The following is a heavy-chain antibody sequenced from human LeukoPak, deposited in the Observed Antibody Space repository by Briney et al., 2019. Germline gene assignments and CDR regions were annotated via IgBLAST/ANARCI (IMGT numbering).Heavy chain of an antibody. Sequence: GGSLRLSCAGSGFTFDDYAVHWVRQAPGKGLEWVSGISWNSGSIGYADSVKGRFTISRDNAKNSLYLQMNSLRAEDTALYYCAKDMGPMVVSPFDYWGQGTLVTVSS. J-gene: IGHJ4*02. D-gene: IGHD2-8*02. V-gene: IGHV3-9*01. CDR1: GFTFDDYA. CDR3: AKDMGPMVVSPFDY. CDR2: ISWNSGSI.